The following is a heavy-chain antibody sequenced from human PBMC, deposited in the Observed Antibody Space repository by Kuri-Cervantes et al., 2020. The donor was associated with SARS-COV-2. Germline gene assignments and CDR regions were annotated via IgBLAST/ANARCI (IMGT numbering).Heavy chain of an antibody. J-gene: IGHJ4*02. CDR1: GGSISSYY. CDR2: IYYSGST. Sequence: SETLSLTCTVSGGSISSYYWSWIRQPPGKGLEWIGYIYYSGSTNYNPSLKSRVTISVDTSKNQFSLKLSSVTAADTAVYYCARASKLGAFDYWGQGTLVTVSS. D-gene: IGHD7-27*01. CDR3: ARASKLGAFDY. V-gene: IGHV4-59*12.